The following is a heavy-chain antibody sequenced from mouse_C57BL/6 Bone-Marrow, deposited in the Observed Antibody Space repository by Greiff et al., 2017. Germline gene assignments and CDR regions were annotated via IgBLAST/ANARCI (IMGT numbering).Heavy chain of an antibody. J-gene: IGHJ4*01. Sequence: VQLQQSGAELVRPGASVTLSCKASGYTFTDYEMHWVKQTPVHGLEWIGAIDPETGGTDYNKKFKGKAILTADKSSSTAYMQRRSLTSEDSAVYYCTRRYESYFYYAMDYWGQGTSVTVSS. D-gene: IGHD2-3*01. CDR1: GYTFTDYE. CDR2: IDPETGGT. CDR3: TRRYESYFYYAMDY. V-gene: IGHV1-15*01.